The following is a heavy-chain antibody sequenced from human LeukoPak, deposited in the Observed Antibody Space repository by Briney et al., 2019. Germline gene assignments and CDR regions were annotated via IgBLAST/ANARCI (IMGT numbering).Heavy chain of an antibody. V-gene: IGHV1-69*13. J-gene: IGHJ4*02. Sequence: WASVKVSCKASGGTFSSYAISWVRQAPGQGLEWMGGIIPIFGTANYAQKFQGRVTITADESTSTAYMELSSLRSEDTAVYYCARDAGNGNSRGDFDYWGQGTLVTVSS. CDR3: ARDAGNGNSRGDFDY. CDR2: IIPIFGTA. CDR1: GGTFSSYA. D-gene: IGHD4-23*01.